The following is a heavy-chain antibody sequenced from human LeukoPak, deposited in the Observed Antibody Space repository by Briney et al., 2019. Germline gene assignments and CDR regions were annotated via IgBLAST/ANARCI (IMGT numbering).Heavy chain of an antibody. J-gene: IGHJ4*02. V-gene: IGHV4-31*03. D-gene: IGHD4-17*01. Sequence: PSQTLSLTCTVSGGSISSGGYYWSWIRQHPGKGLEWIGYIYYSGSTYYNPSLKSRVTISVDTSKNQVSLKLSSVTAADTAVYYCARGSGDHGLNYFDYWGQGTLVSVSS. CDR2: IYYSGST. CDR3: ARGSGDHGLNYFDY. CDR1: GGSISSGGYY.